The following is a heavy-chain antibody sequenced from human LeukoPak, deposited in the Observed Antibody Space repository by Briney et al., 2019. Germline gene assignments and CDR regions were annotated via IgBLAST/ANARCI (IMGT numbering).Heavy chain of an antibody. CDR1: GSAVSSDDHF. V-gene: IGHV4-30-2*01. J-gene: IGHJ3*02. Sequence: PSQTLSLTCAVSGSAVSSDDHFWSWIRQPPGRGLEWIGYIYHRGSTSYNPSLRSRVTVSLDKSRNQFSLNLYSVTAADTAVYYCARDRLRLLPAFDIWGQGTVVSVSS. CDR3: ARDRLRLLPAFDI. D-gene: IGHD6-25*01. CDR2: IYHRGST.